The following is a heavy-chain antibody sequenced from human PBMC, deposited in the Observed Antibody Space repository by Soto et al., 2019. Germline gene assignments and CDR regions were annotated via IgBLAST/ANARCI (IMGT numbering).Heavy chain of an antibody. CDR2: INHSGST. Sequence: LSLTCTVSSGSISSTIYSWDWIRQPPGKGLEWIGEINHSGSTNYNPSLKSRVTISVDTSKNQFSLKLSSVTAADTAVYYCARHTDIVSSTVYNWGQGILVTVSS. D-gene: IGHD5-12*01. CDR1: SGSISSTIYS. CDR3: ARHTDIVSSTVYN. J-gene: IGHJ4*02. V-gene: IGHV4-39*01.